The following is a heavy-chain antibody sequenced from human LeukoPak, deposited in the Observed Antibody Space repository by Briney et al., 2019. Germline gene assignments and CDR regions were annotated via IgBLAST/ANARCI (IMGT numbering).Heavy chain of an antibody. D-gene: IGHD1-26*01. CDR2: TYYRSKWYN. Sequence: SQTLSLTCGISGDSVSSNSAAWNWIRQSPSRGLEWLGRTYYRSKWYNDYAASVKSRITINADTSKNQFSLQLNSVTPEDTAVYYCAREIKWMGAVDHWGQGTLVTVSS. J-gene: IGHJ4*02. CDR3: AREIKWMGAVDH. V-gene: IGHV6-1*01. CDR1: GDSVSSNSAA.